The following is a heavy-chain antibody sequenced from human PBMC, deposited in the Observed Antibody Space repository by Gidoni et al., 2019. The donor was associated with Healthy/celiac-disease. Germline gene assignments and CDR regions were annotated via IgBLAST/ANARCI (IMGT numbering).Heavy chain of an antibody. V-gene: IGHV3-13*01. Sequence: EVQLVESGGGLVQPGGSLRLSCSSSGFTFSSYDMHWVRQATGKGLEWVSAIGTAGDTYYPGYVKGRFTISRENAKNSLYLQMNSLRAGDTAVYYCAREGYYGSGSQFDYWGQGTLVTVSS. CDR1: GFTFSSYD. CDR3: AREGYYGSGSQFDY. J-gene: IGHJ4*02. CDR2: IGTAGDT. D-gene: IGHD3-10*01.